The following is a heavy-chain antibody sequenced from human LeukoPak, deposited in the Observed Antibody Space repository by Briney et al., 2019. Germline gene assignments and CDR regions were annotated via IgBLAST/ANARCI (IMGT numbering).Heavy chain of an antibody. CDR1: GYTFTSYD. V-gene: IGHV1-8*01. CDR3: ARDLGGYYGSGSRDAFDI. Sequence: GASVKVSCKASGYTFTSYDINWVRQATGQGLEWMGWMNPNSGNTGYAQKFQGRVTKTRNTSISTAYMELSSLRSEDTAVYYCARDLGGYYGSGSRDAFDIWGQGTMVTVSS. D-gene: IGHD3-10*01. J-gene: IGHJ3*02. CDR2: MNPNSGNT.